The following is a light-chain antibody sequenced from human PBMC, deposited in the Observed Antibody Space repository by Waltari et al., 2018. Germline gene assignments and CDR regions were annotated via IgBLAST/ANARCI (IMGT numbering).Light chain of an antibody. J-gene: IGKJ3*01. Sequence: DIVMTQSPDSLAVSLGERATINCKSSQTLYRSNNKNYLAWYQQKPGQPPQMLIYWASTRESGVPDRSSGSGSGTDFTLTITSLQAEDVAVYYCQQYYNTPPTFGPGTKVDIK. V-gene: IGKV4-1*01. CDR3: QQYYNTPPT. CDR1: QTLYRSNNKNY. CDR2: WAS.